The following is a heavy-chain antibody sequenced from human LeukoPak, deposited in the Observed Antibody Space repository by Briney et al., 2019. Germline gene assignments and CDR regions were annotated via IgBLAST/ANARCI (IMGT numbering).Heavy chain of an antibody. CDR2: INHSGST. CDR3: ARSDFGGGSIDN. J-gene: IGHJ4*02. Sequence: PSETLSLTCAVYGGSFSGYYWSWIRQPPGKGLEWIGEINHSGSTNYNPSLKSRVTISVDTSKNQFSLKLSSVTAADTAVYYCARSDFGGGSIDNWGQGPLATVPS. CDR1: GGSFSGYY. V-gene: IGHV4-34*01. D-gene: IGHD3-3*01.